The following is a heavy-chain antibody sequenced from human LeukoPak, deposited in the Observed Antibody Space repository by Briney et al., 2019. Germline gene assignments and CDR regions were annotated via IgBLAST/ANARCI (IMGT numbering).Heavy chain of an antibody. V-gene: IGHV4-59*08. CDR2: IYYSGST. J-gene: IGHJ4*02. D-gene: IGHD3-22*01. Sequence: PSETLSLTCAVYRGSISSYYWSWIRQPPGKGLEWIGYIYYSGSTNYNPSLKSRVTISVNTSKNQFSLKLSAVIAADTAVYYCARQVQRYSSGYLDYWGQGTLVTVSS. CDR1: RGSISSYY. CDR3: ARQVQRYSSGYLDY.